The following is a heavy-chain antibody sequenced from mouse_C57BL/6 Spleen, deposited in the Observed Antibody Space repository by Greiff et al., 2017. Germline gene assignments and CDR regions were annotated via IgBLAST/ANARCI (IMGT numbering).Heavy chain of an antibody. Sequence: VMLVESGPGLVQPSQSLSITCTVSGFSLTSYGVHWVRQSPGKGLEWLGVIWSGGSTDYNAAFISRLSISKDNSKSQVFFKMNSLQADDTAIYYCARKDYGYDCAMDYWGQGTSVTVSS. CDR1: GFSLTSYG. D-gene: IGHD2-2*01. CDR3: ARKDYGYDCAMDY. CDR2: IWSGGST. V-gene: IGHV2-2*01. J-gene: IGHJ4*01.